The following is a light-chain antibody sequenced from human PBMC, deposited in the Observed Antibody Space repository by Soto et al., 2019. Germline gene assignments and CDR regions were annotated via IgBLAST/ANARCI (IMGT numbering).Light chain of an antibody. J-gene: IGKJ5*01. V-gene: IGKV1-33*01. CDR3: QQYESLPLT. CDR1: QDINKN. Sequence: DIQMTQSPSSLSASVGDRATITCQASQDINKNLIWYQQKPGIAPKLLIYDASDLETGVPSRFSGSGSGTGFTFTISSLQPEDFATYYCQQYESLPLTFGQGTRLEIK. CDR2: DAS.